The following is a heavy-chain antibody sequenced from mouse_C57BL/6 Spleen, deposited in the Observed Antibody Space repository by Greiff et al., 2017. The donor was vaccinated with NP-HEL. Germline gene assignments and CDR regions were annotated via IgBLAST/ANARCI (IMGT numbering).Heavy chain of an antibody. V-gene: IGHV5-6*02. Sequence: DVKLVESGGDLVKPGGSLKLSCAASGFTFSSYGMSWVRQTPDKRLEWVATISSGGSYTYYPDSVKGRFTISRDNAKNTLYLQMSSLKSEETAMYYCARLDGNYVGYYAMDYWGQGTSVTVSS. J-gene: IGHJ4*01. CDR1: GFTFSSYG. D-gene: IGHD2-1*01. CDR2: ISSGGSYT. CDR3: ARLDGNYVGYYAMDY.